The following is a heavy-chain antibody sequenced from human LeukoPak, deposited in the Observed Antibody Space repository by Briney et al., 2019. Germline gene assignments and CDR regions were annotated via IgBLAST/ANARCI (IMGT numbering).Heavy chain of an antibody. CDR3: ARPTYSGSYYWFDY. J-gene: IGHJ4*02. D-gene: IGHD1-26*01. Sequence: AGGSLRLSCAASGFTFSNYGIHWVRQAPGKGLEWVAVISYDGSNKYYADSVKGRCTISRDKSKNTVYLQMNSLRAEDTAVYYCARPTYSGSYYWFDYWGQGTLVTVSS. V-gene: IGHV3-30*03. CDR2: ISYDGSNK. CDR1: GFTFSNYG.